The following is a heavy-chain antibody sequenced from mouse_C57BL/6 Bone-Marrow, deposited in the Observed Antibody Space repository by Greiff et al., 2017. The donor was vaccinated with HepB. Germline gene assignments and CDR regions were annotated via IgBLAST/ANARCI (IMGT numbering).Heavy chain of an antibody. J-gene: IGHJ1*03. CDR3: ARPYYGSSYSWYFDV. Sequence: VQLQQSGSELRSPGSSVKLSCKDFDSEVFPIAYMSWVRQKPGHGFEWIGGILPSIGRTIYGEKFEDKATLDADTLSNTAYLELNSLTSEDSAIYYCARPYYGSSYSWYFDVWGTGTTVTVSS. CDR1: DSEVFPIAY. D-gene: IGHD1-1*01. CDR2: ILPSIGRT. V-gene: IGHV15-2*01.